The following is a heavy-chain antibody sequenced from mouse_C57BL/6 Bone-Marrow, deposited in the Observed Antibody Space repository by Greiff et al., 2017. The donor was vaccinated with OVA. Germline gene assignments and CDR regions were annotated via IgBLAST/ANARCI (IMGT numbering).Heavy chain of an antibody. J-gene: IGHJ2*01. Sequence: ESGPGLVKPSQSLSLTCSVTGYSITSGYYWNWIRQFPGNKLEWMGYISYDGSNNYNPSLKNRISITRDTSKNQFFLKLNSVTTEDTATYYCARGYYYGDYWGQGTTLTVSS. V-gene: IGHV3-6*01. CDR2: ISYDGSN. CDR3: ARGYYYGDY. CDR1: GYSITSGYY.